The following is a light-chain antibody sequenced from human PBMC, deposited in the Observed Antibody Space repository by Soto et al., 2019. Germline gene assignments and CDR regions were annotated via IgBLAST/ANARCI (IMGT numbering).Light chain of an antibody. Sequence: QSVLTQPASVSGSRGQSIIISCVGRNTDVGQDKSVSWYQQGPGKAPKLLIFEVTNRPSGVSNRFSGSRSGNTASLTISGLQPDDDGDYFCVSYTDTDTLVFGTGTNVTVL. J-gene: IGLJ1*01. CDR3: VSYTDTDTLV. V-gene: IGLV2-14*01. CDR2: EVT. CDR1: NTDVGQDKS.